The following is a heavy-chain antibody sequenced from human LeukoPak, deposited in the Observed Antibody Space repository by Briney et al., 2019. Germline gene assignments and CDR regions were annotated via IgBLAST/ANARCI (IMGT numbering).Heavy chain of an antibody. J-gene: IGHJ6*03. CDR3: ARGFIAVALTYYYYYTDV. Sequence: SETLSLTCAVYGGTFSGYYWSWIRQPPGKGLEWIGEINHSGSTNYNPSLKSRVTISVDTSKNQFSLKLSSVTAADTAVYYCARGFIAVALTYYYYYTDVWGKGTTVTVSS. V-gene: IGHV4-34*01. CDR2: INHSGST. D-gene: IGHD6-19*01. CDR1: GGTFSGYY.